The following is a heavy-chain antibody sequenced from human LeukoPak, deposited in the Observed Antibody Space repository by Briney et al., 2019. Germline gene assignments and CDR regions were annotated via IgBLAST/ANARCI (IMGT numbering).Heavy chain of an antibody. CDR3: ARPYYDSSGYYYFDY. D-gene: IGHD3-22*01. Sequence: GESLKIPCKGSGYSFTSYLIGWVRQMPGKGLEWMGIIYPGDSDTRYSPSFQGQVTISADKSISTAYLQWSSLKASDTAMYYCARPYYDSSGYYYFDYWGQGTLVTVSS. V-gene: IGHV5-51*01. CDR2: IYPGDSDT. CDR1: GYSFTSYL. J-gene: IGHJ4*02.